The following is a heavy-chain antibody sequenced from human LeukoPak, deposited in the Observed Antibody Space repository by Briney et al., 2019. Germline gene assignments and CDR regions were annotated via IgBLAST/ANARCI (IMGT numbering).Heavy chain of an antibody. D-gene: IGHD3-22*01. CDR2: IYYSGST. CDR3: ARAFTYYYDSSNWFDP. J-gene: IGHJ5*02. V-gene: IGHV4-30-4*08. Sequence: SQTLSLTCTVSGGSISSGGYYWSWIRQHPGKGLEWIGYIYYSGSTYYNPSLKSRVTISVDTSKNQFSLKLSSVTAADTAVYYCARAFTYYYDSSNWFDPWGQGTLVTVSS. CDR1: GGSISSGGYY.